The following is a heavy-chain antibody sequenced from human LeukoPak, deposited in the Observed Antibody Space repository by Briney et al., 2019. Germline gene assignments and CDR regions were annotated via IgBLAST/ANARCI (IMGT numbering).Heavy chain of an antibody. CDR1: GGSFSGYY. J-gene: IGHJ6*04. CDR3: ARGRAYYYGSGPSYYGMDV. CDR2: INHSGST. Sequence: SETLSLTCAVYGGSFSGYYWSWIRQPPGKGLEWIGEINHSGSTNHNPSLKSRVTISVDTSKNQFSLKLSSVTAADTAVYYCARGRAYYYGSGPSYYGMDVWGKGTTVTVSS. V-gene: IGHV4-34*01. D-gene: IGHD3-10*01.